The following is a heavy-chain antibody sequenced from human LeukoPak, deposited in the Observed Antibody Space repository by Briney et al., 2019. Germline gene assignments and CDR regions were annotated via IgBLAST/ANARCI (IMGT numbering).Heavy chain of an antibody. CDR2: ISYDGSNK. D-gene: IGHD2-21*02. Sequence: GRSLRLSCAASGFTFSSYAMHWVRQAPGKGLEWVAVISYDGSNKYYADSVKGRFTISRDNSKNTPYLQMNSLRAEDTAVYYCATACGGDCYSDYWGQGTLVTVSS. J-gene: IGHJ4*02. CDR3: ATACGGDCYSDY. CDR1: GFTFSSYA. V-gene: IGHV3-30*04.